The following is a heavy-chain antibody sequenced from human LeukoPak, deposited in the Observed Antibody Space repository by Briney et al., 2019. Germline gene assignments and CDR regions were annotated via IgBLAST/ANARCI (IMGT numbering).Heavy chain of an antibody. J-gene: IGHJ3*01. D-gene: IGHD3-22*01. CDR1: GYTFSAYY. CDR2: INPNSGGT. V-gene: IGHV1-2*02. CDR3: AGGSIYYAGAFDV. Sequence: ASVKVSCKASGYTFSAYYIHWVRQAPGQGLEWMGWINPNSGGTDYAQRFQGRVTLTRDTSATTASMELSGLRSDDTAVYYCAGGSIYYAGAFDVWGQGTLVTVSS.